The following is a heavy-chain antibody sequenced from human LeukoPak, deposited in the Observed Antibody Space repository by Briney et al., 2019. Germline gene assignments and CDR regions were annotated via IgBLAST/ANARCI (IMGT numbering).Heavy chain of an antibody. Sequence: GGSLRLSCAASGFTFSSYGMHWVRQAPGKGLEWVAVISYDGSNKYYADSVKGRFTISRDNSKNTLYLQMNSLRAEDTAVYYCAKAASSITMIDSYYFDYWGQGTLVTVSS. CDR1: GFTFSSYG. V-gene: IGHV3-30*18. J-gene: IGHJ4*02. CDR3: AKAASSITMIDSYYFDY. D-gene: IGHD3-22*01. CDR2: ISYDGSNK.